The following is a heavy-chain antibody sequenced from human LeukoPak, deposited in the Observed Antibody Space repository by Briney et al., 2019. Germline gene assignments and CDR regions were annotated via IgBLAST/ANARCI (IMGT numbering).Heavy chain of an antibody. CDR2: IIPIFGTA. V-gene: IGHV1-69*13. J-gene: IGHJ3*02. Sequence: SVKVSCKASGGTFSSYAISWVRQAPGQGLEWMGGIIPIFGTANYAQKFQGRVTITADGSTSTAYMELSSLRSEDTAVYYCARDWSGVGATSRGDAFDIWGQGTMVAVSS. D-gene: IGHD1-26*01. CDR3: ARDWSGVGATSRGDAFDI. CDR1: GGTFSSYA.